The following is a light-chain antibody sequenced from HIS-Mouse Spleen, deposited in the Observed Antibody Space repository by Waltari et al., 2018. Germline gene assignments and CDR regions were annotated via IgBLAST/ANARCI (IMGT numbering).Light chain of an antibody. V-gene: IGLV2-14*03. Sequence: QSALTQPASVSGSPGQAITIPCTGTSSDVGGYNYVSWYQPHPGKAPKLMIYDVSNRPSGVSNRFSGSKSGTTASLTISGLQAEDEADYYCSSYTSSSFNVVFGGGTKLTVL. J-gene: IGLJ2*01. CDR3: SSYTSSSFNVV. CDR1: SSDVGGYNY. CDR2: DVS.